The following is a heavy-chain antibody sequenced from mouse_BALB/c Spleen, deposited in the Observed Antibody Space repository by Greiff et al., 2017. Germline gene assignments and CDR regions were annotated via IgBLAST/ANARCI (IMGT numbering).Heavy chain of an antibody. D-gene: IGHD3-2*01. J-gene: IGHJ3*01. Sequence: QVQLQQSGAELVRPGTSVKVSCKASGYAFTNYLIEWVQQRPGQGLEWIGVINPGSGGTNYNEKFKGKATLTADKSSSTAYMQLSSLTSDDSAVYFCARDSSGYVDWFAYWGQGTLVTVSA. CDR2: INPGSGGT. CDR1: GYAFTNYL. V-gene: IGHV1-54*01. CDR3: ARDSSGYVDWFAY.